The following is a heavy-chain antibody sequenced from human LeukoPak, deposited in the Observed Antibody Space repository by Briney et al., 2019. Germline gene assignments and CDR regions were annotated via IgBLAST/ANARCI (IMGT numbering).Heavy chain of an antibody. CDR2: ISSSGSTI. CDR1: GFTFSDYY. Sequence: GGSLRLSCAASGFTFSDYYMSWIRQAPGKGLEWVSYISSSGSTIYYADSVKGRFTISRDNAKNSLYLQMNSLRAEDTAVYYCALTYSSSPWDAFDIWGQGTMVTVSS. V-gene: IGHV3-11*04. D-gene: IGHD6-6*01. CDR3: ALTYSSSPWDAFDI. J-gene: IGHJ3*02.